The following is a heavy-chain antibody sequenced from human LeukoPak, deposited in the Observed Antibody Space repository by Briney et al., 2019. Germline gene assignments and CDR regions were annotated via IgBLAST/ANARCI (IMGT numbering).Heavy chain of an antibody. V-gene: IGHV3-23*01. CDR2: ISGSGGST. D-gene: IGHD6-19*01. CDR1: GFTFSSYA. CDR3: AKDCAYGSGWYSSVAFDY. J-gene: IGHJ4*02. Sequence: GGSLRLSCAASGFTFSSYAMSWVRQAPGKGLEWVSAISGSGGSTYYADSVKGRFTISRDNSKNTLYLQMNSLRAEDTAVYYCAKDCAYGSGWYSSVAFDYWGQGTLVTVSS.